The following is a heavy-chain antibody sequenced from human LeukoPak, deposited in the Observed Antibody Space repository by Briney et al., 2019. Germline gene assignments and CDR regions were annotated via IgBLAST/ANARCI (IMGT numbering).Heavy chain of an antibody. CDR2: IRYDGSNK. CDR1: GFTFSSYG. D-gene: IGHD3-10*01. CDR3: AKDGDYYGSGSRPHDY. V-gene: IGHV3-30*02. J-gene: IGHJ4*02. Sequence: GGSLRLSCAASGFTFSSYGMHWVRQAPGKGLEWVAFIRYDGSNKYYADPVKGRFTISRDNSKNTLYLQMNSLRAEDTAVYYCAKDGDYYGSGSRPHDYWGQGTLVTVSS.